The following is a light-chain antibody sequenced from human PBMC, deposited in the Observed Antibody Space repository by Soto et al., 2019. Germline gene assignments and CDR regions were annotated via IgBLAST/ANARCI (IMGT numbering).Light chain of an antibody. Sequence: QSVLTQPPSVSGAPGQRVTISCTGSSSNIGAGYDVHWYQQLPGTAPKVLIYGNSYRPSGVPDRFSGSKSGTSASLAITGLQAEDEADYYCQSYDRSLSGWVFGGGTKVTVL. CDR2: GNS. CDR3: QSYDRSLSGWV. J-gene: IGLJ3*02. CDR1: SSNIGAGYD. V-gene: IGLV1-40*01.